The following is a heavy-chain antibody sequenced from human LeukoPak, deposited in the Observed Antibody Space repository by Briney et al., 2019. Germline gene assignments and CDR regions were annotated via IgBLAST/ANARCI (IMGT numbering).Heavy chain of an antibody. V-gene: IGHV4-59*01. CDR3: GSTNYTPCTKSRVTISGDTSKNQYSLKLSSVTAADTAVYYCARESTPHYYYYGMDV. J-gene: IGHJ6*02. CDR1: GRSISSYY. CDR2: IYYSGST. Sequence: SETLSLTCTVSGRSISSYYWSWIRQPPGKGLEWIGYIYYSGSTNYNPSLKSRVTISVDTSKNQFSLKLSAVTAAGTPVCYSGSTNYTPCTKSRVTISGDTSKNQYSLKLSSVTAADTAVYYCARESTPHYYYYGMDVWGQGTTVTVSS. D-gene: IGHD3-10*01.